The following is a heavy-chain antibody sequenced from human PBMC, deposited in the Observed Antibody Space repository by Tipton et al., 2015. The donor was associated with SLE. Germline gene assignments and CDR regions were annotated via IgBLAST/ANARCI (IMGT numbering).Heavy chain of an antibody. CDR1: GFTFSSYA. Sequence: GSLRLSCAASGFTFSSYAMSWVRQAPGKGLEWVSAISGSGGSTYYADSVKGRFTISRDNSKNTLYLQMSSLRAEDTAVYYCVKDRYSSGWYYWYFDLWGRGTLVTVSS. D-gene: IGHD6-19*01. CDR2: ISGSGGST. CDR3: VKDRYSSGWYYWYFDL. J-gene: IGHJ2*01. V-gene: IGHV3-23*01.